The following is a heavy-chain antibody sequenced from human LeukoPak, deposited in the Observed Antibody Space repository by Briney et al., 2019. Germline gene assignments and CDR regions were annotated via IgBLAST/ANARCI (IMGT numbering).Heavy chain of an antibody. Sequence: GGSLRLSCGASGFPLSSYGMNGVRRASGKGLGGVSYISSRSSTIYYADSVKGRFTISRDNAKNSLYLQRNSLRAEYTAVCYSARDGEQQLHYGMDVWGQGTTVTVSS. D-gene: IGHD6-13*01. CDR2: ISSRSSTI. CDR1: GFPLSSYG. CDR3: ARDGEQQLHYGMDV. J-gene: IGHJ6*02. V-gene: IGHV3-48*04.